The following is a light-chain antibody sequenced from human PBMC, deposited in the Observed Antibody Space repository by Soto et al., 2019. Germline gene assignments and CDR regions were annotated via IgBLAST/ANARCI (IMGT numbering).Light chain of an antibody. CDR2: AAS. Sequence: DLQLTQSPSFLSASVGDRVTITCRASQVISSYLAWYQQKPGKAPKLLIYAASTLQSGVPSRFSGRGSRTEFTLTISSLQPEDLATYYCQHLNGYPGYIFGQGTKLEIK. CDR1: QVISSY. CDR3: QHLNGYPGYI. V-gene: IGKV1-9*01. J-gene: IGKJ2*01.